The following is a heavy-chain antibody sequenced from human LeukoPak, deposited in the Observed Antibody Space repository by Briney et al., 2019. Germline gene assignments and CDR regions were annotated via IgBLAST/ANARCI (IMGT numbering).Heavy chain of an antibody. CDR2: IKQDGSEK. CDR1: GFTFSSYW. D-gene: IGHD2-2*01. Sequence: GGSLRLSCAASGFTFSSYWMSWVRQAPGKGLEWVANIKQDGSEKYYVDSVKGRFTISRDNAKNSLYLQMNSLRAEDTAVYYCARELEYCSSTSCSTDYWGQGTLVTVSS. V-gene: IGHV3-7*01. J-gene: IGHJ4*02. CDR3: ARELEYCSSTSCSTDY.